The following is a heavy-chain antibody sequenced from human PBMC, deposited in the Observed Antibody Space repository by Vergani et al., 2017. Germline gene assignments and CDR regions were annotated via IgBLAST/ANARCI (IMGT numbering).Heavy chain of an antibody. Sequence: EVQLLESGGGLKQPGGSLRLSCAASGFTFSSYAMSWVRQAPGEGLEWVSSINGSDDKTYYTDSVWGRFSISRDTSKNTLYLQMNSLRAEDTGVYFCARGFYSSGSYVFFFWGQGTLVTVSS. D-gene: IGHD6-19*01. CDR2: INGSDDKT. CDR3: ARGFYSSGSYVFFF. J-gene: IGHJ4*02. V-gene: IGHV3-23*01. CDR1: GFTFSSYA.